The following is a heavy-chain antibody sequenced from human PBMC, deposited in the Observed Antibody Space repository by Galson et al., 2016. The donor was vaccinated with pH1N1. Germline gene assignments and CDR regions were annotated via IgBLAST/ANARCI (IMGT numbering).Heavy chain of an antibody. CDR3: VRGGFGTSRHFFDY. Sequence: SETLSLTCAVSGYSISSGYYWGWIRQPPGKGLEWIGSLYHTGHTDYGPSLRSRVAISVDTSKNHFSLRLLSVTAADTAVYFCVRGGFGTSRHFFDYWGQGILVSVSS. CDR1: GYSISSGYY. V-gene: IGHV4-38-2*01. CDR2: LYHTGHT. D-gene: IGHD3-10*01. J-gene: IGHJ4*02.